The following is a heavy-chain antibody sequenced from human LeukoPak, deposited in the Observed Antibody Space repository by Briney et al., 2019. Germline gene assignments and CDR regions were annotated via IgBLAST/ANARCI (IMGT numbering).Heavy chain of an antibody. Sequence: PGGSLRLSCAASGFTFNSYSMNWVRQAPGKGLEWVSYISSSSSTIYYTDSVKGRFTISRDSAKNSVYLQMNMLRDEDTAVYYCARDGRYSGGFDNWGQGTLVTVSS. CDR2: ISSSSSTI. CDR3: ARDGRYSGGFDN. J-gene: IGHJ4*02. V-gene: IGHV3-48*02. D-gene: IGHD1-26*01. CDR1: GFTFNSYS.